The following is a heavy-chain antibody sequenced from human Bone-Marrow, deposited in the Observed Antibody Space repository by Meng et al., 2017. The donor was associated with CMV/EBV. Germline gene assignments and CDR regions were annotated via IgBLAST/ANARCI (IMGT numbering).Heavy chain of an antibody. Sequence: SLKISCAASGFTFDDYAMHWVRQAPGKGLEWVSGISWNSGSIGYADSVKGRFTISRDNAKNSLYLQMNSLRAEDTAVYYCARVHDSSPPNLFDYWGQGTLVTVSS. CDR1: GFTFDDYA. D-gene: IGHD6-13*01. V-gene: IGHV3-9*01. CDR3: ARVHDSSPPNLFDY. CDR2: ISWNSGSI. J-gene: IGHJ4*02.